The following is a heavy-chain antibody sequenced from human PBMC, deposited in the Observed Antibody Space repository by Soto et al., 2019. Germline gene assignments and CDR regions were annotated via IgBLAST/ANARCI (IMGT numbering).Heavy chain of an antibody. D-gene: IGHD6-19*01. V-gene: IGHV1-18*04. CDR2: ISGYNGNT. Sequence: QVQLVQSGAEVNKPGASVKVSCKASGYTFTSYGISWVRQAPGQGLEWMGWISGYNGNTTYAQKFQGRVTMTTDTSTSTAYMELRSLRSDDTAVYYCARYGLVHYYYYGMDVWGQGTSVTVSS. CDR3: ARYGLVHYYYYGMDV. CDR1: GYTFTSYG. J-gene: IGHJ6*02.